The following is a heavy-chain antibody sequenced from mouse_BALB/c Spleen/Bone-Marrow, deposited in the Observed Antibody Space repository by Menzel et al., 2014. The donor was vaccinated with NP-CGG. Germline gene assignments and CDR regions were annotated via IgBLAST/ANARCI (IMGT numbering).Heavy chain of an antibody. CDR3: TRGYYPYYYAMDY. J-gene: IGHJ4*01. CDR1: GYTFTSYW. D-gene: IGHD2-3*01. V-gene: IGHV1S22*01. Sequence: LQQPGSELVRPGASVKLSCKASGYTFTSYWMHWVKQRHGQGLEWIGNIYPGSGSTNYDEKFKSKGTLTVDTSSSTAYMHLGSLTSEDSAVYYCTRGYYPYYYAMDYWGQGTSVTVSS. CDR2: IYPGSGST.